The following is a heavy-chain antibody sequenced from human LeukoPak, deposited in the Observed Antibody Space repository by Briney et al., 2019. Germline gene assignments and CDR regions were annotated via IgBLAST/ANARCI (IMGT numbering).Heavy chain of an antibody. Sequence: SETLSLTCSVSGGSISSYYWSWIRQPPGKGLEWIGYIYYSGSTNYNPSLKSRVTISVDTSKNQFSLKLSSVTAADTAVYYCARGSSWYGDAFDIWGQGTMVTVSS. CDR1: GGSISSYY. D-gene: IGHD6-13*01. V-gene: IGHV4-59*01. CDR2: IYYSGST. J-gene: IGHJ3*02. CDR3: ARGSSWYGDAFDI.